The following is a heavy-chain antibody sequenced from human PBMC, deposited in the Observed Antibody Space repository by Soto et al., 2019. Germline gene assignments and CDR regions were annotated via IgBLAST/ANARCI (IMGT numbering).Heavy chain of an antibody. Sequence: EVQLVESGGGLVQPGGSLKLSCVASGFAFSDSAIHWVRQSSGKGLEWVGRIKDKGNNYAIAYAASVTGRFTVSRDDSKTTAYLQINSLKIEDTAIYFCTRHRIIWANHMTAAVSNDGFDIWGQGTMVTVSS. CDR2: IKDKGNNYAI. J-gene: IGHJ3*02. CDR1: GFAFSDSA. D-gene: IGHD2-21*02. V-gene: IGHV3-73*01. CDR3: TRHRIIWANHMTAAVSNDGFDI.